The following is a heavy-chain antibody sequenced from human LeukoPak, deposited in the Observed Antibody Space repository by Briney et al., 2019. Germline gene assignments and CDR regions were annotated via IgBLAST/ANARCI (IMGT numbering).Heavy chain of an antibody. CDR3: ARDYEGMCDY. Sequence: NPGGSLRLSCAASGFTFSTYSMNWVRQAPGKGLEWVSFISSSSSYIYYADSVKGRFTISRDNAKNSLYLQMNSLRAEDTAVYYCARDYEGMCDYWGQGTLVTVSS. J-gene: IGHJ4*02. D-gene: IGHD3-16*01. V-gene: IGHV3-21*06. CDR2: ISSSSSYI. CDR1: GFTFSTYS.